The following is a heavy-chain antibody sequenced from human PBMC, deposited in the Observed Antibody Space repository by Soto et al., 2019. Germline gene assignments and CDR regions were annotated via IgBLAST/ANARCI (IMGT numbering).Heavy chain of an antibody. V-gene: IGHV4-30-2*01. Sequence: QLQLQESGSRLVKSSETLSLTCAVSGDTISTGGYSWAWIRQPPGKPLEWIGHTYHSANPYYYPALKRRVVLSLDRSNHRCSLQLSSGTGADTAVHFCARDTDLDYVGNCERWGQATLVNLSS. D-gene: IGHD3-10*02. J-gene: IGHJ4*02. CDR2: TYHSANP. CDR1: GDTISTGGYS. CDR3: ARDTDLDYVGNCER.